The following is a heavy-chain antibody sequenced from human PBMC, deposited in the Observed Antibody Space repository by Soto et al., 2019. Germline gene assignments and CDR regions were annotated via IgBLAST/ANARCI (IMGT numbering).Heavy chain of an antibody. Sequence: PSQTLSLTCAISGDSVSSNSAAWNWIRQSPSRGLEWLGRTYYRSKWYNDYAVSVKSRITINPDTSKNQFSLQLNSVTPEDTAVYYCARFGGAAAGTSTHYYYYGMDVWGQGTTVTVSS. CDR3: ARFGGAAAGTSTHYYYYGMDV. V-gene: IGHV6-1*01. CDR1: GDSVSSNSAA. D-gene: IGHD6-13*01. J-gene: IGHJ6*02. CDR2: TYYRSKWYN.